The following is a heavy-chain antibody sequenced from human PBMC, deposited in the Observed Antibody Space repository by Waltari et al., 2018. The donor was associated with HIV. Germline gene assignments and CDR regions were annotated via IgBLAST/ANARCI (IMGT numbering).Heavy chain of an antibody. CDR1: GFTFDDYA. CDR3: AKDSEQYYYYGMDV. V-gene: IGHV3-9*01. Sequence: EVQLVESGGGLVQPGRSLRLSCAASGFTFDDYALHWVRQAPGKGLRWVSGISWNRGSIGYADSVKCRFTSARDNAKNSLYLKMNSLRAEDTALYYYAKDSEQYYYYGMDVWGQGTTVTVSS. J-gene: IGHJ6*02. CDR2: ISWNRGSI.